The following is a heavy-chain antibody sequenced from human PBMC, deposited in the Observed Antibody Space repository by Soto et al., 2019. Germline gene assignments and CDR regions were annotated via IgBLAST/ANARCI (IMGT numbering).Heavy chain of an antibody. D-gene: IGHD3-10*01. V-gene: IGHV1-46*03. J-gene: IGHJ4*02. Sequence: QVQLVQSGAEVKKPGASVKVSCKASGYTFTSYYMHWVRQAPGQGLEWMGIINPSGGSTSYAQKLQGRVTMTRDTSTSTVYMELSGLRSEDTAVYYCARTYGSASYPPDRVDYFDYWGEGTLVTVSS. CDR1: GYTFTSYY. CDR2: INPSGGST. CDR3: ARTYGSASYPPDRVDYFDY.